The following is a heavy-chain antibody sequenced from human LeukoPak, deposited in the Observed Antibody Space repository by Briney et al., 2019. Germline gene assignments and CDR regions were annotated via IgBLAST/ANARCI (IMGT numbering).Heavy chain of an antibody. J-gene: IGHJ4*02. CDR2: INPSGGST. Sequence: GASVKVSCKASGYTFTSYYMHWVRQAPGQGLEWMGIINPSGGSTSYAQKFQGRVTMTRDTSTSTVYMELSSLRAEDTAVYYCARVGGYYYDSSGYSDYWGQGTLVTVSS. CDR1: GYTFTSYY. CDR3: ARVGGYYYDSSGYSDY. D-gene: IGHD3-22*01. V-gene: IGHV1-46*01.